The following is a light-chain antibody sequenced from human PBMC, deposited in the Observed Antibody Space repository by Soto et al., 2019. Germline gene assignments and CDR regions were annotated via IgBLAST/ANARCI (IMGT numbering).Light chain of an antibody. Sequence: DNMLTQSPVTLSLSPGETRTLSSSVSQSVGTYLAWYQQKPGQAPRLLIFDASKRATGIPDRFSGSGSGTEFTLTINNLEPEDFAVYYCQQRNVWPPITFGQGTRLEIK. J-gene: IGKJ5*01. CDR2: DAS. CDR3: QQRNVWPPIT. CDR1: QSVGTY. V-gene: IGKV3-11*01.